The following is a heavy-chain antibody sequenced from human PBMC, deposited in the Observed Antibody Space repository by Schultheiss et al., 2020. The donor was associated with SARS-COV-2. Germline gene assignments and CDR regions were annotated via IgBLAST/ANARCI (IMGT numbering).Heavy chain of an antibody. V-gene: IGHV3-13*05. CDR2: IGTAGDP. D-gene: IGHD3-22*01. J-gene: IGHJ4*02. CDR1: GFTFSSYD. Sequence: GESLKISCAASGFTFSSYDMHWVRQATGKGLEWVSAIGTAGDPYYPGSVKGRFTISRENAKNSLYLQMNSLRAGDTAVYYCARLSDYYDSSGYFDYWGQGTLVTVAS. CDR3: ARLSDYYDSSGYFDY.